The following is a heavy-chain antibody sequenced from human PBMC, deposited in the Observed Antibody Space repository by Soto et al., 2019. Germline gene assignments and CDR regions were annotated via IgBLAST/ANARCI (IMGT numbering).Heavy chain of an antibody. Sequence: GGSLRLSCAASGFTFSSYGMHWVRQAPGKGLEWVAVIWYDGSNKYYADSVKGRFTISRDNSKNTLYLQMNSLRAEDTAVYYCAKVDSPRFWSGYYKDPDYYYGMDVWGQGTTVTVSS. CDR1: GFTFSSYG. D-gene: IGHD3-3*01. CDR3: AKVDSPRFWSGYYKDPDYYYGMDV. J-gene: IGHJ6*02. V-gene: IGHV3-33*06. CDR2: IWYDGSNK.